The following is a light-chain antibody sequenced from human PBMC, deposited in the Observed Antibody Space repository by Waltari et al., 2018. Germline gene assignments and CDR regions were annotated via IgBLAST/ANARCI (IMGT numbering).Light chain of an antibody. CDR3: LAWDGSTAV. J-gene: IGLJ1*01. CDR2: HDS. CDR1: NLGDKY. V-gene: IGLV3-1*01. Sequence: SYKLTQPPSVSVSPGQTASISCSGDNLGDKYTSWYQQKAGQSPVLVIYHDSRRPSGIPDRFSGSNSGNTASLTISGTQALDEADYYCLAWDGSTAVFGTGTKLTVL.